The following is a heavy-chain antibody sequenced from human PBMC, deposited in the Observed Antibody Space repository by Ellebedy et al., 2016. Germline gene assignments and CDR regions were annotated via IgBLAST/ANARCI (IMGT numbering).Heavy chain of an antibody. CDR2: TRKKVNSYTT. CDR3: ARVGEYSGNYPLDY. J-gene: IGHJ4*02. CDR1: GFTFSDHY. V-gene: IGHV3-72*01. Sequence: GESLKISXAASGFTFSDHYMDWVRQAPGKGLEWVGRTRKKVNSYTTEYAASVKGRFTISRDDSKNSLYLQMNSLKTEDTAVYYCARVGEYSGNYPLDYWGQGTLVTVSS. D-gene: IGHD1-26*01.